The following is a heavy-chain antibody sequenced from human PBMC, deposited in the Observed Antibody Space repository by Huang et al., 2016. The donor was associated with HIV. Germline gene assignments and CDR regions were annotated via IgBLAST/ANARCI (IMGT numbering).Heavy chain of an antibody. J-gene: IGHJ4*02. D-gene: IGHD3-22*01. CDR2: SIHIFGTA. Sequence: QVQLVQSGAEVKKPGSSVKVSCKASGGTFSSYAISGVRQAPGQGLEWMGGSIHIFGTANYAQKFQGRVTITEDESTSTAYMELSSLRSEDTAVYYCARARGYYDSSVSYYFDYWGQGTLVTVSS. CDR1: GGTFSSYA. CDR3: ARARGYYDSSVSYYFDY. V-gene: IGHV1-69*13.